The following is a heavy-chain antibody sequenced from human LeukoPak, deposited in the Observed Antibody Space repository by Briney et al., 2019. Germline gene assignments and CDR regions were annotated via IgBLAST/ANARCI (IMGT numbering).Heavy chain of an antibody. CDR1: GYTFTSYY. CDR2: INPSGGST. V-gene: IGHV1-46*01. CDR3: AGSSGWYSPFDY. Sequence: ASVKVSCKASGYTFTSYYMHLVRQAPGQGLEWMGIINPSGGSTSYAQKFQGRVTMTRDTSTSTVYMELSSLRSEDTAVYYCAGSSGWYSPFDYWGQGTLVTVSS. J-gene: IGHJ4*02. D-gene: IGHD6-19*01.